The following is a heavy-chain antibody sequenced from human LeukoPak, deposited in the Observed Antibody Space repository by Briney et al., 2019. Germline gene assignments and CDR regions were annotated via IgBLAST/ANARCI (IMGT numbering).Heavy chain of an antibody. V-gene: IGHV3-33*01. CDR2: IWYDGSNK. D-gene: IGHD2-15*01. CDR3: ARDLGGGWRFDP. J-gene: IGHJ5*02. CDR1: GFTFSSYG. Sequence: GGSLRLSCAASGFTFSSYGMHWVRQAPGKGLEWVAVIWYDGSNKYYADSVKGRFTISRDNSKNTLYLQMNSLRAEDTAVYYCARDLGGGWRFDPWGQGTLVTVSS.